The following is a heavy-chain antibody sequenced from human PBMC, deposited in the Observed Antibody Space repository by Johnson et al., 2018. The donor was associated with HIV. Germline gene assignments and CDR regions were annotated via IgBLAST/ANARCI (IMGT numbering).Heavy chain of an antibody. CDR1: GFTVSSNY. Sequence: QVQLVESGGGLIQPGGSLRLSCAASGFTVSSNYMSWVRQAPGKGLEWVACISYDGSNKHYAGSVKGRFTISRDNSKNTLYLQMNSLRAEDSAVYYCARGYYYDSSGSDDAFDIWGQGTMVTVSS. V-gene: IGHV3-30*03. D-gene: IGHD3-22*01. CDR2: ISYDGSNK. CDR3: ARGYYYDSSGSDDAFDI. J-gene: IGHJ3*02.